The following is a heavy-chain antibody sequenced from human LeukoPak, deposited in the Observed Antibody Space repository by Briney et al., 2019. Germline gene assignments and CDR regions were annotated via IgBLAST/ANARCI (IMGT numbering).Heavy chain of an antibody. Sequence: GGSLRLSCAASGFIFSNYWMTWVRQAPGKGPEWVANIKEDGGEKEYVDSVKGRFTISRDNAKHSLFLQMNSLRAEDTAVYYCARGIGWFEYWGQGTLVTVSS. CDR2: IKEDGGEK. CDR3: ARGIGWFEY. J-gene: IGHJ5*01. D-gene: IGHD2-15*01. V-gene: IGHV3-7*05. CDR1: GFIFSNYW.